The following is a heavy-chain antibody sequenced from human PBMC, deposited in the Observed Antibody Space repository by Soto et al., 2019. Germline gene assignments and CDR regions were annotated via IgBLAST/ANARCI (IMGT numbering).Heavy chain of an antibody. J-gene: IGHJ4*02. V-gene: IGHV3-15*01. CDR3: TTDRIAARPDLY. Sequence: EVQLVESGGGLVKPGGSLRLSCAASGFTFSNAWMSWVRQAPGKGLEWVGRIKSKTDGGTTDYAAPVKGRFTISRDDSKNTLYLQMNSLKTEDTAVYYCTTDRIAARPDLYWGQGTLVTVSS. CDR1: GFTFSNAW. D-gene: IGHD6-6*01. CDR2: IKSKTDGGTT.